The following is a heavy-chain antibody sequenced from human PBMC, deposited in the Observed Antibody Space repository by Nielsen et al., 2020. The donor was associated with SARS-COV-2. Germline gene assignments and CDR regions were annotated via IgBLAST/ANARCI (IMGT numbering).Heavy chain of an antibody. CDR2: IYSGGSST. CDR3: ARVLCGGDCTTGYYYYGMDV. V-gene: IGHV3-23*03. Sequence: VRQAPGKGLEWVSVIYSGGSSTYYADSVKGRFTISRDNSKNTLYLQMNSLRAEDTAVYYCARVLCGGDCTTGYYYYGMDVWGQGTTVTVSS. J-gene: IGHJ6*02. D-gene: IGHD2-21*02.